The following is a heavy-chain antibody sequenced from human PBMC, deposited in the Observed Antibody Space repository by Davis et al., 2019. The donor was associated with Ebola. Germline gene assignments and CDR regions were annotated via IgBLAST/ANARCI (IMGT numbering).Heavy chain of an antibody. CDR3: AREASYNWNYVFDY. CDR2: MNPNSGNT. Sequence: AASVKVSCKASGYTFTSYDINWVRQATGQGLEWMGWMNPNSGNTGYAQKFQGRVTMTRNTSISTAYMELSSLRSEDTAVYYCAREASYNWNYVFDYWGQGTLVTVSS. D-gene: IGHD1-7*01. V-gene: IGHV1-8*01. J-gene: IGHJ4*02. CDR1: GYTFTSYD.